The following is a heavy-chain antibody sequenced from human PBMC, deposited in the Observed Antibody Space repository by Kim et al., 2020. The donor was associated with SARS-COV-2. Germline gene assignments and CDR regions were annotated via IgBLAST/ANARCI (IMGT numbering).Heavy chain of an antibody. V-gene: IGHV3-23*01. Sequence: VKGRFTLPRDNSKNTLYLQMNSRRAEDTAVYYCAKDLRIAVAGYGMDVWGQGTTVTVSS. J-gene: IGHJ6*02. D-gene: IGHD6-19*01. CDR3: AKDLRIAVAGYGMDV.